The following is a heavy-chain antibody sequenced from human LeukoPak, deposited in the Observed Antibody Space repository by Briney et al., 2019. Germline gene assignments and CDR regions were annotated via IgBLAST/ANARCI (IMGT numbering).Heavy chain of an antibody. CDR2: IYYSGST. CDR1: GGSFSGYY. Sequence: PSETLSLTCAVYGGSFSGYYWSWIRQPPGKGLEWIGYIYYSGSTYYNPSLKSRVTISVDTSKNQFSLKLSSVTAADTAVYYCAREGDGAHWGQGTLVTVSS. CDR3: AREGDGAH. V-gene: IGHV4-59*12. J-gene: IGHJ4*02. D-gene: IGHD4-17*01.